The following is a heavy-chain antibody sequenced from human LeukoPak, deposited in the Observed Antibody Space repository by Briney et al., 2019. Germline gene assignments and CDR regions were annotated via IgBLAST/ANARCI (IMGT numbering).Heavy chain of an antibody. CDR2: INPNSGGT. V-gene: IGHV1-2*02. J-gene: IGHJ5*02. D-gene: IGHD1-7*01. CDR1: GYTFTGYY. CDR3: ARDIGLELKNWFDP. Sequence: ASVKVSCNASGYTFTGYYMHWVRQAPGQGLEWMGWINPNSGGTNYAQKFQGRVTMTRDTSISTAYMELSRLRSDDTAVYYCARDIGLELKNWFDPWGQGTLVTVSS.